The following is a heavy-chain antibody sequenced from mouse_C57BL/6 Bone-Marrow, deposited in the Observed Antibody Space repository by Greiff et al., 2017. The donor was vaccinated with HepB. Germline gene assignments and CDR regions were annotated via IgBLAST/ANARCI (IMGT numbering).Heavy chain of an antibody. CDR3: GITTVSYAMDY. Sequence: QVQLQQSGAELARPGASVKLSCKASGYTFTSYGISWVKQRTGQGLEWIGEIYPRSGNTYYNEKFKGKATLTADKSSSTAYMELRSLTSEDSAVYFCGITTVSYAMDYWGQGTSVTVSS. D-gene: IGHD1-1*01. CDR2: IYPRSGNT. J-gene: IGHJ4*01. V-gene: IGHV1-81*01. CDR1: GYTFTSYG.